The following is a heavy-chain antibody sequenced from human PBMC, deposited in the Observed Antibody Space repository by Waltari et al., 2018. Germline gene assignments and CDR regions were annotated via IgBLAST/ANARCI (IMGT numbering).Heavy chain of an antibody. J-gene: IGHJ4*02. CDR3: AVPLTAAGTGDY. CDR2: IYYSGST. Sequence: QLQLQESGPGLVKPSETLSLTCTVSGGSISSSSYYWGWIRQPPGKGLEWIGSIYYSGSTYYNPSLKSRVTISVDTSKNQFSLKLSSVTAADTAVYYCAVPLTAAGTGDYWGQGTLVTVSS. D-gene: IGHD6-13*01. V-gene: IGHV4-39*01. CDR1: GGSISSSSYY.